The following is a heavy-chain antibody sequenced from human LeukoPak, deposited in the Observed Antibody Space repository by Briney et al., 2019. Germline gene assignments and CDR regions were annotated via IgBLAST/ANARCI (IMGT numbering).Heavy chain of an antibody. V-gene: IGHV1-18*04. D-gene: IGHD3-22*01. CDR3: ARGRSYDSSGREDY. J-gene: IGHJ4*02. CDR1: GYTFTNYY. CDR2: ISAYNGNT. Sequence: ASVKVSCKASGYTFTNYYMHWVRQAPGQGLEWMGWISAYNGNTNYAQKLQGRVTMTTDTSTSTAYMELRSLRSDDTAVYYCARGRSYDSSGREDYWGQGTLVTVSS.